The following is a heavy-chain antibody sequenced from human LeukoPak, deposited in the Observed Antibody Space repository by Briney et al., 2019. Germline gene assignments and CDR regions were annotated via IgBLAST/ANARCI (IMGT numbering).Heavy chain of an antibody. D-gene: IGHD3-10*01. V-gene: IGHV3-66*01. CDR3: ARGYYYGSGSYDVGPNWFDP. CDR2: IYGGGST. CDR1: GFTVSSNH. J-gene: IGHJ5*02. Sequence: GGSLRLSCAASGFTVSSNHMSWVRQAPGKGLEWVSIIYGGGSTYYADSVKGRFTISRDNAKNSLYLQMNSLRAEDTAVYYCARGYYYGSGSYDVGPNWFDPWGQGTLVTVSS.